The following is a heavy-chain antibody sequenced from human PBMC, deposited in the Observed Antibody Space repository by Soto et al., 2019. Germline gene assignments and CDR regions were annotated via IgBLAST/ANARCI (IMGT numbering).Heavy chain of an antibody. V-gene: IGHV4-4*01. CDR2: VYHTGDT. D-gene: IGHD2-21*02. CDR3: AREIVTAGGNNSFDP. J-gene: IGHJ5*02. CDR1: GGTVASSHW. Sequence: LSLTCGVSGGTVASSHWWSWVRQSPGGGLEWIGNVYHTGDTNFNPSLQSRVTISVDKSNNQFSLRLNSLTAADTAVYFCAREIVTAGGNNSFDPWGPGTLVTVSS.